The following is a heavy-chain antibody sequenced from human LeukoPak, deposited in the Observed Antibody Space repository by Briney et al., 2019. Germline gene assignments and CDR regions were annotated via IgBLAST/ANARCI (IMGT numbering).Heavy chain of an antibody. Sequence: GGSLRLSCAGSGFVFSNFPMSWVRQPPGKGLEWVAALNGVGSTTYYADSVKGRFTISRDNSNNMLYLEMNTLTAEDTAVYYCAKRPFDYWGQGNLVTVSS. J-gene: IGHJ4*02. CDR3: AKRPFDY. V-gene: IGHV3-23*01. CDR2: LNGVGSTT. CDR1: GFVFSNFP.